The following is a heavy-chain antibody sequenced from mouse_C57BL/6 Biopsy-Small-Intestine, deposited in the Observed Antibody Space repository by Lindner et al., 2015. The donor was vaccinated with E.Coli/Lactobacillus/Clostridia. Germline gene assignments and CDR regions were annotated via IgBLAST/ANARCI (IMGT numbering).Heavy chain of an antibody. D-gene: IGHD2-1*01. CDR2: IYPGDGDT. J-gene: IGHJ2*01. CDR3: ARGDYGNFDS. V-gene: IGHV1-82*01. CDR1: GYAFSSSW. Sequence: VQLQESGPELVKPGASVKISCKASGYAFSSSWMNWVKQRPGKGLEWIGRIYPGDGDTNYNGKFKGKATLTADKSSSTAYMQLSSLTSEDSAVYFCARGDYGNFDSWGQGTTLTVSS.